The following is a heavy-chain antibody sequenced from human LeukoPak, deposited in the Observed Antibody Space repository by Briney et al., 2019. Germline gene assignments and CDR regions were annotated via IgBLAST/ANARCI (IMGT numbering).Heavy chain of an antibody. Sequence: SETLSLTCTVSGDTVSSSNYYWGWIRHPPGKGLEWIGSTYYRGSTEYNPSLKSRVTISVDTTKNQFSLKLSSVTAADTAVYYCVRQGGYSHGSVLGHWGQGTLVTVSS. CDR3: VRQGGYSHGSVLGH. J-gene: IGHJ4*02. V-gene: IGHV4-39*01. D-gene: IGHD5-18*01. CDR1: GDTVSSSNYY. CDR2: TYYRGST.